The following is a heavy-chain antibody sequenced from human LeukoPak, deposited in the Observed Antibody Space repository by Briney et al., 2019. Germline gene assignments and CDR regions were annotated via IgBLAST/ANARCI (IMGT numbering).Heavy chain of an antibody. J-gene: IGHJ4*02. D-gene: IGHD5-18*01. CDR3: GKTTAGYSSGQKPAWPVDY. Sequence: GGSLRLSCEASGFTFGSHAMYWVRQAPGKGLEWVAGIFGSGGSPHYADSAKGRFTISRDNPKNTVYLQINSLRAEDTAVYYCGKTTAGYSSGQKPAWPVDYWGQGTLVTVSS. CDR2: IFGSGGSP. V-gene: IGHV3-23*01. CDR1: GFTFGSHA.